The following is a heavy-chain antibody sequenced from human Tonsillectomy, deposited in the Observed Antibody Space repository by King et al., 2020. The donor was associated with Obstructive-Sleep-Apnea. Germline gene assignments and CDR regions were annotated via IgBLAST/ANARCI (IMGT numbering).Heavy chain of an antibody. D-gene: IGHD3-16*01. V-gene: IGHV1-69*10. Sequence: VQLVQSGAEVKKPGSSVKVSCKASGGTFSSYAISWVRQAPGQGLEWKGGIIPILDIANYAQKFQGRVTITADKSTNTAYMELSSLRSEDTAVYYCARLDTTFALDYWGQGTLVTVSS. CDR3: ARLDTTFALDY. CDR2: IIPILDIA. J-gene: IGHJ4*02. CDR1: GGTFSSYA.